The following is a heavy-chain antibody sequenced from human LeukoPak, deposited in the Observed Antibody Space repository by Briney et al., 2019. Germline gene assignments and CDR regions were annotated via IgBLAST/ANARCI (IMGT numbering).Heavy chain of an antibody. J-gene: IGHJ4*02. CDR3: AREAPQAVDY. Sequence: SETLSLTCAVYGGSFSGYYWSWIRQPPGKGLEWIGEINHSGSTNYNPSLKSRVTISVDTSKNQFSLKLSSVTAADTAVYYCAREAPQAVDYWGQGTLVTVSS. CDR1: GGSFSGYY. CDR2: INHSGST. D-gene: IGHD6-19*01. V-gene: IGHV4-34*01.